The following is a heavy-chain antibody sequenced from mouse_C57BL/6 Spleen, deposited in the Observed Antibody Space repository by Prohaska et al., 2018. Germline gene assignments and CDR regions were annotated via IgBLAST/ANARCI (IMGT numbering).Heavy chain of an antibody. Sequence: KISCKASGSTFTYYYINWVKPSHGKILEWIGDINTNNGGTSYNQKFKGKATLTVDKSSSTAYMELRSLTSEDSAVYYCASPIYYDYDVYYFDYWGQGTTLTVSS. CDR1: GSTFTYYY. D-gene: IGHD2-4*01. V-gene: IGHV1-26*01. J-gene: IGHJ2*01. CDR3: ASPIYYDYDVYYFDY. CDR2: INTNNGGT.